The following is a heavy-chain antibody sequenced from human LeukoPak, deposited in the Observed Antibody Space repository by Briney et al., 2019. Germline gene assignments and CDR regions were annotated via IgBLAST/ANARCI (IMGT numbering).Heavy chain of an antibody. CDR3: AKERGGSGWYGGDFDY. Sequence: PGGSLRLSCAASGFTFSSYAMSWVRQAPGKGLEWVSSISGSGGNTFYADSVKGRFTISRDNSKNTLYLQMNSLRAEDTAVYYCAKERGGSGWYGGDFDYWGQETLVTVTS. D-gene: IGHD6-19*01. CDR2: ISGSGGNT. J-gene: IGHJ4*02. CDR1: GFTFSSYA. V-gene: IGHV3-23*01.